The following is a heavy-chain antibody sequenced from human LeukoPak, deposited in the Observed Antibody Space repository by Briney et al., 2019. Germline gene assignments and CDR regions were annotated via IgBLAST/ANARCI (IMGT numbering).Heavy chain of an antibody. CDR3: ARGNIVVVTAAHFDY. Sequence: KPSETLSLTCTVSGGSISSYYWSWIRQPPGKGLEWIGYIYYSGSTYYNPSLKSRVTISVDTSKNQFSLKLSSVTAADTAVYYCARGNIVVVTAAHFDYWGQGTLVTVSS. CDR2: IYYSGST. CDR1: GGSISSYY. J-gene: IGHJ4*02. V-gene: IGHV4-30-4*08. D-gene: IGHD2-21*02.